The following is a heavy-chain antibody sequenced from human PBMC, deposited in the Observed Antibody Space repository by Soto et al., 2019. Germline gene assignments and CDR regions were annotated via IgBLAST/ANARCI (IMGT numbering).Heavy chain of an antibody. CDR3: ANDQGASLTASRPTHY. CDR1: GFTFSNYS. Sequence: PGGSLRLSCEASGFTFSNYSVSWVRQAPGKVLEWVSSMSCSGGSTYYANPLRGRFTISRDNSKNTLYLQMNSLRAEDTALYYCANDQGASLTASRPTHYCGQGTLVTVSS. V-gene: IGHV3-23*01. CDR2: MSCSGGST. J-gene: IGHJ4*02. D-gene: IGHD6-6*01.